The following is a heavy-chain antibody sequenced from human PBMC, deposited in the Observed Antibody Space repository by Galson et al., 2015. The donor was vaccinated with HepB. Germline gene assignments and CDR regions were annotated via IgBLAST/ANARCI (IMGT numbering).Heavy chain of an antibody. D-gene: IGHD1-26*01. CDR3: ATGISDNDYLDY. CDR1: GHTLTELS. CDR2: YDPEEGET. V-gene: IGHV1-24*01. J-gene: IGHJ4*02. Sequence: SVKVSCKVSGHTLTELSMHWVRQTPGKGLEWVGGYDPEEGETVYAEKFQGRVTMIEDTSTDTVYMELSSLRSEDTAVYYCATGISDNDYLDYGGQGTLVTVSP.